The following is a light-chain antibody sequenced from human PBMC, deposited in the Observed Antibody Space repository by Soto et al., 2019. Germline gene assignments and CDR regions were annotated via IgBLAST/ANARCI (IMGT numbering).Light chain of an antibody. J-gene: IGLJ2*01. CDR1: SSNIGSNT. CDR2: SNN. V-gene: IGLV1-44*01. CDR3: AAWDDSLNLV. Sequence: QSVLPQPPSASGAPGQRVTISCSGSSSNIGSNTVNWYQQLPGTAPKLLIYSNNQRPSGVPDRFSGSKSGTSASLAISGLQSEDEADYYCAAWDDSLNLVFGGGTKVTVL.